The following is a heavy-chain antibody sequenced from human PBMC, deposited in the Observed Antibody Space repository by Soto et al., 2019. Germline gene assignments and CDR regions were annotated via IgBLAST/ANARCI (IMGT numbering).Heavy chain of an antibody. Sequence: ASVKVSCKASGYTFTSYAIHWVRQAPGQRLEWMGWINAGNGNTKYSQKFQGRVTITRDTSASTAYMELSSLRSEDTAVYYCARLGIVLMVYAMSDAFDMWGQGTMMTV. J-gene: IGHJ3*02. V-gene: IGHV1-3*01. CDR1: GYTFTSYA. CDR2: INAGNGNT. CDR3: ARLGIVLMVYAMSDAFDM. D-gene: IGHD2-8*01.